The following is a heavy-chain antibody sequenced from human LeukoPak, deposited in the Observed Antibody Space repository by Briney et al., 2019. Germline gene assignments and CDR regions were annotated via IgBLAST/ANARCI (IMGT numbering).Heavy chain of an antibody. J-gene: IGHJ4*02. CDR3: AKGEAMTTVVPIDY. D-gene: IGHD4-23*01. V-gene: IGHV3-23*01. Sequence: GGSLRLSCEASGFPFSSYAMSWVRQAPGKGLEWVSAISGSGRNTYYADSVKGRFTVSRDNSKNTLSLQMNSLRAEDTAVYYCAKGEAMTTVVPIDYWGQGTLVTVSS. CDR1: GFPFSSYA. CDR2: ISGSGRNT.